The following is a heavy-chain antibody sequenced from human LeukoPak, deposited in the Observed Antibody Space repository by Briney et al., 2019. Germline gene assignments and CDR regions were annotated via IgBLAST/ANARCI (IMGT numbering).Heavy chain of an antibody. Sequence: GGSLTLSCAASGFTFSDYYMSWIRQAPGKGLEWVSYISSSGTTISNADSVMGRFTLSTHTAKNSLYLQMNSLRAAATAVYDCEREGDNSNYFPTMKVDYWGQGTLVTVSS. CDR3: EREGDNSNYFPTMKVDY. J-gene: IGHJ4*02. V-gene: IGHV3-11*01. CDR2: ISSSGTTI. D-gene: IGHD4-23*01. CDR1: GFTFSDYY.